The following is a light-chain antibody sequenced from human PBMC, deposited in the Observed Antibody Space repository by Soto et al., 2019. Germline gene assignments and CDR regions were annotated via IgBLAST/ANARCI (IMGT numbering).Light chain of an antibody. J-gene: IGLJ2*01. CDR1: SSDVGSYKY. V-gene: IGLV2-8*01. CDR3: SSYAGSNDLV. Sequence: QSVLTQPPSASGSPGQSVTISCTGTSSDVGSYKYVSWYQQHPGKAPKLMIYEVSERPSGVPDRFSGSKSGNTASLTVSGLQAEDEADYYCSSYAGSNDLVFGGGTKLTVL. CDR2: EVS.